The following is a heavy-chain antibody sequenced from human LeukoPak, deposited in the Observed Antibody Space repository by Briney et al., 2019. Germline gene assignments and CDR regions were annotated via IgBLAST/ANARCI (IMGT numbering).Heavy chain of an antibody. CDR2: ISGSGGST. V-gene: IGHV3-23*01. CDR1: GFTFSSYA. Sequence: GGSLRLSCAASGFTFSSYAMSWARQAPGKGLEWVSAISGSGGSTYYADSVKGRFTISRDNSKNTLYLQMNSLRTEDTAVYFCAKFEGATIPGWFNDYWGQGILVTVSS. J-gene: IGHJ4*02. CDR3: AKFEGATIPGWFNDY. D-gene: IGHD6-19*01.